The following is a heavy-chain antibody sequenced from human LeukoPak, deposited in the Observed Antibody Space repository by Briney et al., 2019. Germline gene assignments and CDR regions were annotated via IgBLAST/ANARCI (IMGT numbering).Heavy chain of an antibody. D-gene: IGHD3-22*01. CDR1: GFTFSSYS. CDR2: ISSSSSYI. CDR3: ARERDYSSGYYVVDY. J-gene: IGHJ4*02. V-gene: IGHV3-21*01. Sequence: GGSLRLSCAASGFTFSSYSMNWVRQAPGKGLEWVSSISSSSSYIYYADSVKGRFTISRDNAKNSLYLQMNCLRAEDTAVYYCARERDYSSGYYVVDYWGQGTLVTVSS.